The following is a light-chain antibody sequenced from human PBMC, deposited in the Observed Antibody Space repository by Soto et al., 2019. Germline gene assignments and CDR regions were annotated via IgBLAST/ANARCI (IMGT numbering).Light chain of an antibody. J-gene: IGKJ1*01. CDR2: VAS. Sequence: DIQLTQCPSSLAAAVPDRVGIACRASQSISNYLNWYQQKPGKAPKLLIYVASSLSSGVPSRFSGSGSGTDFTLTISSLQPEDFATYYCQQTYKTPLTFGQGTKVDIK. CDR3: QQTYKTPLT. CDR1: QSISNY. V-gene: IGKV1-39*01.